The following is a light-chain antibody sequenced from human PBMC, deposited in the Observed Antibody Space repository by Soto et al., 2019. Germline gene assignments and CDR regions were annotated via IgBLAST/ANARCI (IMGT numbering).Light chain of an antibody. CDR1: SSDVGGSDY. CDR2: DVS. J-gene: IGLJ2*01. V-gene: IGLV2-14*01. Sequence: QSVLTQPASVSGSPGQSITISCIGTSSDVGGSDYVSWYQQHPGKAPKLVIYDVSNRPSGVSDRFSGSKSGNTASLTISRLQAEDEADYYCCSYTRSNSLVLFGGGTQLTVL. CDR3: CSYTRSNSLVL.